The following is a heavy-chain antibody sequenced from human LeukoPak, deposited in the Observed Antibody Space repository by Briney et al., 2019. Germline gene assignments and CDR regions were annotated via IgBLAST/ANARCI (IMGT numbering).Heavy chain of an antibody. Sequence: PGGSLRLSCAASGFTFSSYGMSWVRQAPGKGLEWVSTISGSAYNTYYADSVKGRFTVSRDNSANTLYLQMNSLRADDTALYYCATHSGSYFIYYVDSWGQGTLVTVSS. CDR2: ISGSAYNT. CDR1: GFTFSSYG. CDR3: ATHSGSYFIYYVDS. J-gene: IGHJ4*02. V-gene: IGHV3-23*01. D-gene: IGHD1-26*01.